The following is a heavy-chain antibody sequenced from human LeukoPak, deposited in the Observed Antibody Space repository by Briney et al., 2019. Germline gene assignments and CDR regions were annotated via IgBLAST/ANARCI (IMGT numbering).Heavy chain of an antibody. CDR1: GYTFTSYG. CDR3: AGVDDFWSGYTVDV. CDR2: ISAYNGNT. D-gene: IGHD3-3*01. J-gene: IGHJ6*04. Sequence: ASVKVSCKASGYTFTSYGISWVRQAPGQGLEWMGWISAYNGNTNYAQKLQGRVTMTTDTSTSTAYMELRSLRSDDTAVYYCAGVDDFWSGYTVDVWGKGTTVTVSS. V-gene: IGHV1-18*01.